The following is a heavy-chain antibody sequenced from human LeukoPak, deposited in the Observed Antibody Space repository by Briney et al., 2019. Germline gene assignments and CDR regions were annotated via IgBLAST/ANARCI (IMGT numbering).Heavy chain of an antibody. D-gene: IGHD2-2*01. CDR3: ARGTVPARWFDP. CDR2: IYYSGST. CDR1: GVSIGSGGYD. V-gene: IGHV4-31*02. Sequence: PSETLSLTRTVSGVSIGSGGYDWSWIRQHPGKGLEWIGYIYYSGSTYYNPSLKSRTIISVDTSKNQFSLKLTSVTAADTAVYYCARGTVPARWFDPWGQGTLVTVSS. J-gene: IGHJ5*02.